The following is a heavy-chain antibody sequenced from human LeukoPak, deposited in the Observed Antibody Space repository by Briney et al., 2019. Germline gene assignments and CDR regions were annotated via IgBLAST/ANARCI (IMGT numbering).Heavy chain of an antibody. J-gene: IGHJ4*02. CDR1: GGSFSGYY. CDR3: ARVSFAHYFDY. D-gene: IGHD3-16*01. V-gene: IGHV4-34*01. CDR2: INHSGST. Sequence: SETLSLTCAVYGGSFSGYYWSWIRQPPGKGLEWIGEINHSGSTNYNPSLKSRVTISVDTSKNQFSLKLTSVTAADTAVYYCARVSFAHYFDYWGQGTLVSVSS.